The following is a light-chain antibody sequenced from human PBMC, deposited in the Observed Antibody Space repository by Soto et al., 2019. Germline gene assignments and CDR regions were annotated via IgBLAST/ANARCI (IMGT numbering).Light chain of an antibody. CDR2: AAS. V-gene: IGKV1-39*01. CDR3: QQSYSTPYS. CDR1: QSISSY. Sequence: IQMTQSPASLSATVGDRVTITCRASQSISSYLNWYQQKPGQAPKLLIYAASSLQSGVPTRFSGSGSGTEFTLTISSLQPADFSTYYCQQSYSTPYSCGQGTKLVIK. J-gene: IGKJ2*03.